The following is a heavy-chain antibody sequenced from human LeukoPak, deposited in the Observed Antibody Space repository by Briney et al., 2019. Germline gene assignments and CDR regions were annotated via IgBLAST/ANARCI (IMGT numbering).Heavy chain of an antibody. J-gene: IGHJ4*02. CDR2: IKQDGSEK. V-gene: IGHV3-7*01. D-gene: IGHD2-2*01. Sequence: GGSLRLSFAASGFTFSSSWMSWVRQAPGKGLEWVANIKQDGSEKSYVDSVKGRFTISRDDAKTSLYLQMISLRAEDTAVYYCVKDLRGPEGFWGQGTLVIVSS. CDR3: VKDLRGPEGF. CDR1: GFTFSSSW.